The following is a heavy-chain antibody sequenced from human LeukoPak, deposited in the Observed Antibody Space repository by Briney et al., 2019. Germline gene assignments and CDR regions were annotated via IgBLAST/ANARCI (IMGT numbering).Heavy chain of an antibody. CDR2: IYTSGST. Sequence: SETLSLTCTVSGGSVNSYYLSWIRQPAGKTLEWIGRIYTSGSTNYNPSLKSRVTISVDTSKNQFSLKLSSVTAADTAVYYCARVSGYDWESFYDYWGQGTLVTVSS. J-gene: IGHJ4*02. CDR1: GGSVNSYY. D-gene: IGHD5-12*01. CDR3: ARVSGYDWESFYDY. V-gene: IGHV4-4*07.